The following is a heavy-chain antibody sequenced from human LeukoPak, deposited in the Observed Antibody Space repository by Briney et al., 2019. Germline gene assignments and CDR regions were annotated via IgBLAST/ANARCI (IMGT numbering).Heavy chain of an antibody. CDR1: GGTFSSYA. V-gene: IGHV1-69*04. J-gene: IGHJ6*02. CDR3: ARDGEYSCGANELNYYYYGMDV. D-gene: IGHD6-19*01. CDR2: IIPILGIA. Sequence: SVKVSCKASGGTFSSYAISWVRQAPGQGLEWMGRIIPILGIANYAQKFQGRVTITADKSTSTAYMELSSLRSEDTAVYYCARDGEYSCGANELNYYYYGMDVWGQGTTVTVSS.